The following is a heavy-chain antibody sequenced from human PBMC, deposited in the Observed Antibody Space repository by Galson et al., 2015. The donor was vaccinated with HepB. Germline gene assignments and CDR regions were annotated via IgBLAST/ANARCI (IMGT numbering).Heavy chain of an antibody. J-gene: IGHJ4*02. V-gene: IGHV3-23*01. D-gene: IGHD2-15*01. CDR2: ISGSGGST. CDR1: GFTFSSYA. CDR3: ARGVVVAATNFDY. Sequence: SLRLSCAASGFTFSSYAMSWVRQAPGKGLEWVSSISGSGGSTYYADSVKGRFTISRDNSKNTLYVQMNSLRAEDTAVYYCARGVVVAATNFDYWGQGTLVTVSS.